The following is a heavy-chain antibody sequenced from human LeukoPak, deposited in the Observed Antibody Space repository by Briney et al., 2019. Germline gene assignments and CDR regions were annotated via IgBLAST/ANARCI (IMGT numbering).Heavy chain of an antibody. J-gene: IGHJ4*02. CDR1: GFTFSSNW. V-gene: IGHV3-74*01. Sequence: GGSLRLSCAASGFTFSSNWMHWVRQAPGKGLVWVSRINSDGRSTSYADSVKGRFTISRDNAKNTLYLQMNSLRVEDTAVYYCARESYDYVWGSYRSGWVDYWGQGTLVTVSS. CDR2: INSDGRST. D-gene: IGHD3-16*02. CDR3: ARESYDYVWGSYRSGWVDY.